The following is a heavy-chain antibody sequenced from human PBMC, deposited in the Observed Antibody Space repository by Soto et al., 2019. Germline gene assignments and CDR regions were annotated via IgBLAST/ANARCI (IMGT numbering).Heavy chain of an antibody. CDR1: APTSDRSS. CDR2: TIPLFGTG. CDR3: ARENRDDNSGWYSSSDWFDP. J-gene: IGHJ5*02. D-gene: IGHD6-19*01. V-gene: IGHV1-69*01. Sequence: QVQLVQSGAEVKKPGSSVRVSCKASAPTSDRSSISSVRQAPAQGLEWLGGTIPLFGTGNYAQKFQGRLTITADESTGTSYMDLKSLRSEDTAVYFCARENRDDNSGWYSSSDWFDPWGQGTLVTVSS.